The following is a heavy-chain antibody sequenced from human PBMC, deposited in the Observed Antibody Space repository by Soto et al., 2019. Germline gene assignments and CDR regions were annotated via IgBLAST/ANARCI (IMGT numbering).Heavy chain of an antibody. Sequence: ASVKVSCKASGYTFTSYAMHWVRQAPGQRLEWMGWINAGSGNTKYSQKFQGRVTMTRDTSTSTVYMELSSLRSDDTAVYYCAGEVSDTAMKIWGQGTMVTVSS. CDR2: INAGSGNT. V-gene: IGHV1-3*01. CDR3: AGEVSDTAMKI. J-gene: IGHJ3*02. CDR1: GYTFTSYA. D-gene: IGHD5-18*01.